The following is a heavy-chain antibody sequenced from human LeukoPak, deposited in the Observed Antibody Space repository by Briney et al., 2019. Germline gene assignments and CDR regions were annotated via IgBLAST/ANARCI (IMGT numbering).Heavy chain of an antibody. D-gene: IGHD1-20*01. CDR3: TRVITDDAFDI. Sequence: GGSLKLSCAASGFTFSGSAMHWVRQASGKGLEWVGRIRSKANSYATAYAASVKGRCTISRDDSKNTAYLQMNSLKTEDTAVYYCTRVITDDAFDIWGQGTMVTVSS. CDR1: GFTFSGSA. V-gene: IGHV3-73*01. CDR2: IRSKANSYAT. J-gene: IGHJ3*02.